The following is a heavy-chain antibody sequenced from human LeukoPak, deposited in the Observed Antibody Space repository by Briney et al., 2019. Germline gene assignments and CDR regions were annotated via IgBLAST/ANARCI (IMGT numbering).Heavy chain of an antibody. J-gene: IGHJ4*02. CDR1: GVSISSSSYY. Sequence: KSSETLSLTCTVSGVSISSSSYYWGWIRQPPGKGLEWIGSIYYSGSTYYNPSLKSRVTISVDTSKNQFSLKLSSVTAADTAVYYCARKAYSYGYALDSWGQGTLVTVSS. CDR3: ARKAYSYGYALDS. CDR2: IYYSGST. D-gene: IGHD5-18*01. V-gene: IGHV4-39*01.